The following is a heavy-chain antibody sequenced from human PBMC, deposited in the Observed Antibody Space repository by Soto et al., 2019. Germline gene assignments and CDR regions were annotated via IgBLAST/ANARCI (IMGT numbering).Heavy chain of an antibody. Sequence: SETLSLTCTVSGDSVSTSSYYWGWIRQPPGKGLEWIGSIYYSGSTYYNPSLKSRVTISVDTSKNQFSLKLSSVTAADTAVYYCASLSFGGYYFLYYYYGMDVWGQGTTVTVSS. D-gene: IGHD3-22*01. CDR2: IYYSGST. V-gene: IGHV4-39*01. J-gene: IGHJ6*02. CDR3: ASLSFGGYYFLYYYYGMDV. CDR1: GDSVSTSSYY.